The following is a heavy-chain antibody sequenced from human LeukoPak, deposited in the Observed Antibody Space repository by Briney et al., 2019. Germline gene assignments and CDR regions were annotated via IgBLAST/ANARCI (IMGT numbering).Heavy chain of an antibody. CDR2: IYHSGST. D-gene: IGHD3-10*01. CDR3: ARVGSRFGEMSFDY. CDR1: GYSISSGYY. Sequence: SETLSLTCTVSGYSISSGYYWGWIRQPPGKGLEWIGSIYHSGSTYYNPSLKSRVTISVDTSKNQFSLKLSSVTAADTAVYYCARVGSRFGEMSFDYWSQGTLVTVSS. J-gene: IGHJ4*02. V-gene: IGHV4-38-2*02.